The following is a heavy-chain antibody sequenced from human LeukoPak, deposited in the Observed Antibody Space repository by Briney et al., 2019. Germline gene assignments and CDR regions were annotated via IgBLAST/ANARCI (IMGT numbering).Heavy chain of an antibody. Sequence: GTSLRLSCAASGFTFSTNGMHWVRQVPGKGLEWVAVISYDGSTQYYADSVKGRFFISRDDSSSTLFLQMNSLRPEDTAVYFCARDHSTAFDSWGQGTLVTVSS. CDR3: ARDHSTAFDS. CDR2: ISYDGSTQ. CDR1: GFTFSTNG. V-gene: IGHV3-30*03. J-gene: IGHJ4*02.